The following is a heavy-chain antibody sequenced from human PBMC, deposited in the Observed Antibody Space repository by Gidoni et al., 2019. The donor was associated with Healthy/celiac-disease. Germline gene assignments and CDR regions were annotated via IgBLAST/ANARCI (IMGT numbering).Heavy chain of an antibody. CDR3: ARDQGYFDSSGYYPDAFDI. J-gene: IGHJ3*02. Sequence: QVQLVQSGAEVKKPGSSVKVSCKASGGTFNNYAISWVRQAPGQGLEWMGGIIPIFGTANSAQKFQGRVTITADKSTSTAYMELSSLRSEDTAVYYCARDQGYFDSSGYYPDAFDIWGQGTMVTVSS. CDR2: IIPIFGTA. CDR1: GGTFNNYA. D-gene: IGHD3-22*01. V-gene: IGHV1-69*06.